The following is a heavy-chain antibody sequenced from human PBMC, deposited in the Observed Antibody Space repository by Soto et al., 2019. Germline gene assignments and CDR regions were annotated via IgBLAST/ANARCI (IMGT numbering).Heavy chain of an antibody. J-gene: IGHJ6*03. CDR1: GFTFSNYA. D-gene: IGHD4-4*01. V-gene: IGHV3-23*01. CDR2: IIGGGGNT. CDR3: AKYTNYYYFYYYMDV. Sequence: GGSLILSCAASGFTFSNYAMSWVRQAPGKGLEWVSVIIGGGGNTNYADSVRGRFTISRDNSKNTLYLQMNSLRAEDTAVYYCAKYTNYYYFYYYMDVWGKGTTVTVSS.